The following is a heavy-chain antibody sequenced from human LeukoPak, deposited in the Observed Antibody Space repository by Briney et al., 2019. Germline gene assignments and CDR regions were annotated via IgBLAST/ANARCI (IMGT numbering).Heavy chain of an antibody. CDR3: ARHYYDSSGSRRDYYFDY. D-gene: IGHD3-22*01. Sequence: PSETLSLACTVSGGSINSSSDYWGWFRQPPGKGLEWIGSVRYSGKTYYTPPLKSRVTMSVDTSRSQFSLKLSSVTAADTAVYFCARHYYDSSGSRRDYYFDYWGPGTLVTVSS. V-gene: IGHV4-39*01. CDR2: VRYSGKT. J-gene: IGHJ4*02. CDR1: GGSINSSSDY.